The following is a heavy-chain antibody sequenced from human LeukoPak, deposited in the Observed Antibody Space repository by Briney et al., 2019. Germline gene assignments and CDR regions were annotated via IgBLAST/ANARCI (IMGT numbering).Heavy chain of an antibody. V-gene: IGHV4-39*01. CDR1: GGSVSTSSYY. CDR3: ARRRITIFGVVIIDEDVWDY. CDR2: IYYTGDT. D-gene: IGHD3-3*01. Sequence: SETLSLTCTVSGGSVSTSSYYWGWIRQPPGKGLEWIGRIYYTGDTSYTPSLKSRVTISVDTSKNQFSLKLSSVTAADTAVYYCARRRITIFGVVIIDEDVWDYWGQGTLVTVSS. J-gene: IGHJ4*02.